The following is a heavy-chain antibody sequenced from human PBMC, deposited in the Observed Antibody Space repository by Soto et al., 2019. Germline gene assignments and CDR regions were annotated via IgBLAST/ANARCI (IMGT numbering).Heavy chain of an antibody. J-gene: IGHJ4*02. CDR2: IYTSGST. CDR3: ARDQDSSGWYYFDY. CDR1: GGSISSYY. D-gene: IGHD6-19*01. V-gene: IGHV4-4*07. Sequence: SETLSLTCTVSGGSISSYYWSWIRQPAGKGLEWIGRIYTSGSTNYNPSLKSRVTMSVDTSKNQFSLTLSSVTAADTAVYYCARDQDSSGWYYFDYWGQGTLVTVSS.